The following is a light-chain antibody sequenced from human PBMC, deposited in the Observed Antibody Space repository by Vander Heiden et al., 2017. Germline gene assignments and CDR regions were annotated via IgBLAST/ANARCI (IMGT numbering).Light chain of an antibody. J-gene: IGLJ2*01. CDR2: DVT. V-gene: IGLV2-14*03. Sequence: QSALTQPASVSGSPGQSITMSCTGTSSDVGGYDFVSWYQQHPGKAPKLMIYDVTVRPSGVSNRFSGSKSGNTASLTISGLQAEDEADYYCSSYTGSSSLLFGGGTKLTVL. CDR1: SSDVGGYDF. CDR3: SSYTGSSSLL.